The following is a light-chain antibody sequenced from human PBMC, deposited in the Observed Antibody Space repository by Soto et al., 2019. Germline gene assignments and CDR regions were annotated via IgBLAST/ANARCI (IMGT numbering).Light chain of an antibody. CDR2: GAS. V-gene: IGKV3-15*01. Sequence: EIVMTQSPATLSVSPGERATLSCRASQSVSDNLAWYQQKPGQAPRPLIYGASTRATGIPARFSGSGSGTEFTLTISSLQSGDFAVYYCQQYNIWPPWTFGQGTKVEIK. J-gene: IGKJ1*01. CDR3: QQYNIWPPWT. CDR1: QSVSDN.